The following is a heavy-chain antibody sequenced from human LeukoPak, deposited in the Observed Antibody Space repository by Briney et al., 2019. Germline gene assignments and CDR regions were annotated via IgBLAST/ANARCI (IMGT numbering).Heavy chain of an antibody. CDR1: GGSISSYY. Sequence: SETLSLTCTVSGGSISSYYWSWIRQPPGKGLEWIGYIYYSGSTNYNPSLKSRVTISVDTSKNQFSLKLSSVTAADTAVYYCARVYGGVRGVMVDYWGQGTLVTVSS. CDR3: ARVYGGVRGVMVDY. D-gene: IGHD3-10*01. V-gene: IGHV4-59*01. J-gene: IGHJ4*02. CDR2: IYYSGST.